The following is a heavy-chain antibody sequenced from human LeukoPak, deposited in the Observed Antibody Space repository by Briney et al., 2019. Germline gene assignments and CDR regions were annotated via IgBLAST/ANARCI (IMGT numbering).Heavy chain of an antibody. Sequence: GASVKVSCKASGYTFTSYGISWVRQAPGQGLEWMGWNSAYNGNTNYAQKLQGRVTMTTDTSTSTAYMELRSLRSDDTAVYYCARAGIVVVPAAIPMSSWFDPWGQGTLVTVSS. D-gene: IGHD2-2*01. CDR2: NSAYNGNT. CDR1: GYTFTSYG. V-gene: IGHV1-18*01. CDR3: ARAGIVVVPAAIPMSSWFDP. J-gene: IGHJ5*02.